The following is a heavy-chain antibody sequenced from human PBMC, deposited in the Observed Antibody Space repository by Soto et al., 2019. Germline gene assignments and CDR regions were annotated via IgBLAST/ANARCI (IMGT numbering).Heavy chain of an antibody. V-gene: IGHV3-33*01. D-gene: IGHD3-22*01. Sequence: GGSLRLSCAASGFTLSSYGMHWVRQAPGKGLEWVAVIWYDGSNKYYADSVKGRFTISRDNSKNTLYLQMNSLRAEDTAVYYCARVAMIVVVIRGMDVWGQGTTVTVSS. CDR3: ARVAMIVVVIRGMDV. J-gene: IGHJ6*02. CDR1: GFTLSSYG. CDR2: IWYDGSNK.